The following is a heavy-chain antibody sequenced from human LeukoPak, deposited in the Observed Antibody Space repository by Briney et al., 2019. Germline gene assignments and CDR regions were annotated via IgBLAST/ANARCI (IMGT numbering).Heavy chain of an antibody. J-gene: IGHJ4*02. CDR3: AKDDSTAMAYYFDY. CDR2: IYSGGST. D-gene: IGHD5-18*01. CDR1: GFTVSSNY. Sequence: GGSLRLSCAASGFTVSSNYMNWVRQAPERGLEWVSVIYSGGSTYYADSVKGRFTISRDNSKNTLYLQTNSLRAEDTAVYYCAKDDSTAMAYYFDYWGQGTLVTVSS. V-gene: IGHV3-53*01.